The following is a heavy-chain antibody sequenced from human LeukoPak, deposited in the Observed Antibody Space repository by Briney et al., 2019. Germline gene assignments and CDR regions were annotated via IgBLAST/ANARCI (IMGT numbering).Heavy chain of an antibody. CDR2: ISGSSSDV. CDR1: GGTFSDSY. Sequence: SCKASGGTFSDSYMTWIRQAPGKGLELLSYISGSSSDVNYIDSVRGRFTISRDNAKNSLYLHMNSLTVEDTAVYYCSRDPRHNDYWGQGTLVTVSS. CDR3: SRDPRHNDY. V-gene: IGHV3-11*01. J-gene: IGHJ4*02.